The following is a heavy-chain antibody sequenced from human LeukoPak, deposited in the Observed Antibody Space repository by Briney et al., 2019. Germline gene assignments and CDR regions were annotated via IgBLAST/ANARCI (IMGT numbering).Heavy chain of an antibody. CDR3: ARLSVVVITSFDY. D-gene: IGHD3-22*01. J-gene: IGHJ4*02. V-gene: IGHV4-39*01. Sequence: SETLSLTCTVSGGSVSSGSYYWGWIRQPPGKGLEWIGSIYYSGGTYYNPSLKSRVTISVDTSKNQFSLKLSSVTAADTAVYYCARLSVVVITSFDYWGQGTLVTVSS. CDR1: GGSVSSGSYY. CDR2: IYYSGGT.